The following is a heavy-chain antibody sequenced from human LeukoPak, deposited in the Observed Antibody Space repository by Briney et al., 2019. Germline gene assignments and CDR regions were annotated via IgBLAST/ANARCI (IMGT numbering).Heavy chain of an antibody. CDR3: AKMVMVVAAIDY. CDR2: IRGSGGST. J-gene: IGHJ4*02. D-gene: IGHD2-15*01. Sequence: GGSLRLSCAASGFTFSSYAMSWVRQAQGKGLEWVSAIRGSGGSTYYADSVKGRFTISRDNSKNTLYLQMNSLRAEDTAVYYCAKMVMVVAAIDYWGQGTLVTVSS. V-gene: IGHV3-23*01. CDR1: GFTFSSYA.